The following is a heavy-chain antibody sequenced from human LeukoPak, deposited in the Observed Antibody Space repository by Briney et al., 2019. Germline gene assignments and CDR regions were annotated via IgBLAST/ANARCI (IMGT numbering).Heavy chain of an antibody. D-gene: IGHD5-18*01. CDR2: VDPEDGET. J-gene: IGHJ4*02. V-gene: IGHV1-69-2*01. CDR1: GYTFTGYY. CDR3: AMGRADTAMVPLDY. Sequence: ASVKVSCKASGYTFTGYYMHWVQQAPGKGLEWMGRVDPEDGETIYAEKFQGRVAITADTSTDTAYMELSSLRSEDTAVYYCAMGRADTAMVPLDYWGQGTLVTVSS.